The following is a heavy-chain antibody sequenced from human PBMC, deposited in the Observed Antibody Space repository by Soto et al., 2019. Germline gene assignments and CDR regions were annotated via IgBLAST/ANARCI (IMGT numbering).Heavy chain of an antibody. D-gene: IGHD3-3*01. CDR3: AKYDFWSGYWVDY. CDR1: GFTFSSYA. CDR2: ISGSGGST. J-gene: IGHJ4*02. Sequence: EVQLLESGGGLVQPGGSLRLSCAASGFTFSSYAMSWVRQAPGKGLDWVSAISGSGGSTYYADSVKGRFTISRDNXKNTLYLQMNSLRAEDTAVYYCAKYDFWSGYWVDYWGQGTLVTVSS. V-gene: IGHV3-23*01.